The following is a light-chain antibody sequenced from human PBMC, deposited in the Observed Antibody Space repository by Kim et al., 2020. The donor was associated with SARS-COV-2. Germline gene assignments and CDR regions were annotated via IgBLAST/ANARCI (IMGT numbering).Light chain of an antibody. CDR3: QQRYNWPLT. CDR2: EAS. CDR1: QSVTSS. J-gene: IGKJ4*01. Sequence: LSPGESATLSGRASQSVTSSLAWYQQKPGQAPRLLIYEASNRATGIPARFSGNGSGTDFTLTISSLEPEDFAVYYCQQRYNWPLTFGGGTKVDIK. V-gene: IGKV3-11*01.